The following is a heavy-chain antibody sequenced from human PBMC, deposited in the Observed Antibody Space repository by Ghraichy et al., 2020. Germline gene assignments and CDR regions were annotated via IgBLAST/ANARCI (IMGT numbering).Heavy chain of an antibody. V-gene: IGHV4-4*07. CDR3: ARDLSYGDYELDYFDY. D-gene: IGHD4-17*01. CDR1: GGSISSYY. J-gene: IGHJ4*02. CDR2: IYTSGST. Sequence: SETLSLTCTVSGGSISSYYWSWIRQPAWKGLEWIGRIYTSGSTNYNPSLKSRVTMSVDTSKNQFSLKLSSVTAADTAVYYCARDLSYGDYELDYFDYWGQGTLVTVSS.